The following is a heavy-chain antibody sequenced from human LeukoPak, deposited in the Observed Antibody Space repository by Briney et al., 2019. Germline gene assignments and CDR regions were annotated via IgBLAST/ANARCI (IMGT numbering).Heavy chain of an antibody. CDR1: GGTFSSYA. CDR3: AREGYGSGILAARA. CDR2: IIPIFGIA. D-gene: IGHD3-10*01. Sequence: SVKVSCKASGGTFSSYAISWVRQAPGQGLEWMGRIIPIFGIANYAQKFQGRVTITADKSTSTAYMELSSLRSEDTAVYYCAREGYGSGILAARAWGQGTLVTVSS. V-gene: IGHV1-69*04. J-gene: IGHJ5*02.